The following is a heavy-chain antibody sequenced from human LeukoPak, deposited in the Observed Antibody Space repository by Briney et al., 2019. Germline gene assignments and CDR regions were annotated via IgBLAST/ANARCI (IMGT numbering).Heavy chain of an antibody. CDR2: IYYTGST. CDR1: GGSISTYY. J-gene: IGHJ4*02. V-gene: IGHV4-59*08. CDR3: GKRGRDYDNRPLYYFDY. D-gene: IGHD3-22*01. Sequence: PSETLSLTCTVSGGSISTYYWSWIRQPPGKGLEWIGYIYYTGSTNYNPSLKSRVTISVDTSKNQFSLKLSPVTAADTAVYYCGKRGRDYDNRPLYYFDYGGQGTLVTVSS.